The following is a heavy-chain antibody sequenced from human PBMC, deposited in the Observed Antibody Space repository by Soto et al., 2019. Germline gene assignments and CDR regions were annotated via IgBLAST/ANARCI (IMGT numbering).Heavy chain of an antibody. CDR1: GGSISSYY. CDR3: ARGGGPYGSVTFDP. CDR2: IYYSGST. V-gene: IGHV4-59*01. Sequence: SETLSLTCTVSGGSISSYYWSWIRQPPGKGLEWIGYIYYSGSTNYNPSLKSRVTISVDTSKNQFSLKLSSVTAADTAVYYCARGGGPYGSVTFDPWGQGTLVTVSS. D-gene: IGHD3-10*01. J-gene: IGHJ5*02.